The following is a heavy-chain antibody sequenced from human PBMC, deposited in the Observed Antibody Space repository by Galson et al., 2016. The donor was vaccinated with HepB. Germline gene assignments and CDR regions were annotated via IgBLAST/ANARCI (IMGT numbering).Heavy chain of an antibody. CDR3: ARDGEMALDY. J-gene: IGHJ4*02. CDR2: ISTSSSYT. V-gene: IGHV3-11*06. CDR1: GFNFNDYY. D-gene: IGHD5-24*01. Sequence: SLRLSCAASGFNFNDYYMSWIRQAPGKGLEWISYISTSSSYTNYADSVKGRFTISRDNAKNSLYLQMNSLRVDDTAIYYCARDGEMALDYWGQGALVTVSS.